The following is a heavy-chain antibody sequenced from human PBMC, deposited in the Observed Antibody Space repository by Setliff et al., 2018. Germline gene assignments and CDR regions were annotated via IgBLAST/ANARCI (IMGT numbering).Heavy chain of an antibody. J-gene: IGHJ4*02. CDR1: GYTFANSI. D-gene: IGHD6-19*01. V-gene: IGHV1-18*04. CDR2: ISTYNGKT. CDR3: VRVTSGRLDFDY. Sequence: ASVKVSCKASGYTFANSIVSWVRQAPGQGLEWMGWISTYNGKTYIKEKFQGRVTITWVTSISTAYMELSSPRSEDTAVYYCVRVTSGRLDFDYWGQGTPVTVSS.